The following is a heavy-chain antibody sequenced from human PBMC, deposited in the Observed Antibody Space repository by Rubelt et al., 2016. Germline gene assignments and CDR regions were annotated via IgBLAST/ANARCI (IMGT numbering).Heavy chain of an antibody. Sequence: QVQPQQWGAGLLKPSETLSLTCAVYGGSFSGYYWSWIRQPPGKGLEWIGEINNSGSTNYNPSVLGRVSRSCGTVRTQFAPSLTSLTAAHRTVYYCAMGEVVAMIEFPDDYLDYWGQGTVVTGS. D-gene: IGHD5-12*01. CDR3: AMGEVVAMIEFPDDYLDY. CDR2: INNSGST. CDR1: GGSFSGYY. J-gene: IGHJ4*02. V-gene: IGHV4-34*01.